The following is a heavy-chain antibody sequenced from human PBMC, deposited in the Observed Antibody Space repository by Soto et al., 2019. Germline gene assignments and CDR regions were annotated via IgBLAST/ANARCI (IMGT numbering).Heavy chain of an antibody. CDR1: GFTFTSYG. Sequence: VQLFASGGGSARPGGSLRLSCTASGFTFTSYGMGWVRQAPGKGRQWVSTIRGDGGQTHYTDSVQGRFSISRDNSKNTVYLKMDSLGAEDTAMYFCARDVGLDSDDFFAYWGQGTQVTVSS. J-gene: IGHJ4*02. D-gene: IGHD3-9*01. CDR2: IRGDGGQT. V-gene: IGHV3-23*01. CDR3: ARDVGLDSDDFFAY.